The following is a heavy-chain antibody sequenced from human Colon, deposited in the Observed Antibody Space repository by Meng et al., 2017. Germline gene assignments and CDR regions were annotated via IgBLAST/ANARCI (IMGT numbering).Heavy chain of an antibody. D-gene: IGHD3-16*02. CDR3: ARDPTDYIWENYRYGFDS. V-gene: IGHV3-33*01. J-gene: IGHJ4*02. Sequence: GESLKISCAASGFTFSSYGFHWVRQAPGKGLEWVAFIWFDGSNTSYTDSVKGRFTISRDNSKNTLYLHMNSLRAEDTAVYYCARDPTDYIWENYRYGFDSWGQGTLVTDSS. CDR1: GFTFSSYG. CDR2: IWFDGSNT.